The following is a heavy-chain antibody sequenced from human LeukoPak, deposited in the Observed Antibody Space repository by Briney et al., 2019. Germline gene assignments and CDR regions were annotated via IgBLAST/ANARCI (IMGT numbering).Heavy chain of an antibody. CDR3: ARGEAAGSYFDY. CDR2: IIPIFGTA. CDR1: GGTFSSYA. V-gene: IGHV1-69*13. Sequence: GASVKVSCKASGGTFSSYAISWVRQAPGQGLEWMGGIIPIFGTANYAQKFQGRVTITADESTSTAYMELSSLRSEDTAVYYCARGEAAGSYFDYWGQGTLVTVSS. J-gene: IGHJ4*02. D-gene: IGHD6-13*01.